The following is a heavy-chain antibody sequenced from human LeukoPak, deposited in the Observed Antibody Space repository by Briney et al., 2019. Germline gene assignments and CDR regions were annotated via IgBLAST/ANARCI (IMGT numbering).Heavy chain of an antibody. CDR2: ISSSGTTI. V-gene: IGHV3-48*03. CDR1: GFTFSSYE. CDR3: ARAGGSYYAKYFQH. J-gene: IGHJ1*01. D-gene: IGHD1-26*01. Sequence: GGSLSLSCAASGFTFSSYEMNWVRQAPGKGLEWVSYISSSGTTIYYADSVKGRFTISRDNAKNSLYLQMNSLRAEDTAVYYCARAGGSYYAKYFQHWGQGTLVTVSS.